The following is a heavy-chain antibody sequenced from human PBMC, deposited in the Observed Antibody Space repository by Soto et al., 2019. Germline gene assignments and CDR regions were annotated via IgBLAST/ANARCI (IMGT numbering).Heavy chain of an antibody. Sequence: EVQLLESGGGLVQPGGSLRLSCAASGSTFSSYAMSWVRQAPGKGLEWVSAISGSGGSTYYADSVKGRFTISRDNSKNTLYLQMNSLRAEDTAVYYCAKLESDSSGYYSHYYFDYWGQGTLVTVSS. CDR1: GSTFSSYA. CDR3: AKLESDSSGYYSHYYFDY. J-gene: IGHJ4*02. CDR2: ISGSGGST. V-gene: IGHV3-23*01. D-gene: IGHD3-22*01.